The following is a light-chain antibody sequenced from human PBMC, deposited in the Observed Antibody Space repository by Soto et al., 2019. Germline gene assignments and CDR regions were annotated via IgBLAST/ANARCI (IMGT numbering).Light chain of an antibody. Sequence: ETVLTQSPGTLSLSPGERATLSCRASQTVSSNYLAWSQQKPGQAPRPLIYAASSRAPGIPGRFSGSGSGTDFTLTITRLEPEAFAVYYCQQYGSSPRTFGQGTKLEI. J-gene: IGKJ2*01. CDR2: AAS. CDR1: QTVSSNY. V-gene: IGKV3-20*01. CDR3: QQYGSSPRT.